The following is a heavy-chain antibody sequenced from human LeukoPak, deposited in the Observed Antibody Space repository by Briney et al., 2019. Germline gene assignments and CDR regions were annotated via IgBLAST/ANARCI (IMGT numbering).Heavy chain of an antibody. CDR2: IYYSGST. V-gene: IGHV4-31*03. J-gene: IGHJ3*02. CDR1: GGSISSGGYY. D-gene: IGHD3-16*01. Sequence: SVTLSLTCTVSGGSISSGGYYWSWIRQHPGKGLEWIGYIYYSGSTYYNPPLKSRVTISVDTSKNQFSLKLSSVTAADTAVYYCARGRVVLGNDAFDIWGQGTMVTVFS. CDR3: ARGRVVLGNDAFDI.